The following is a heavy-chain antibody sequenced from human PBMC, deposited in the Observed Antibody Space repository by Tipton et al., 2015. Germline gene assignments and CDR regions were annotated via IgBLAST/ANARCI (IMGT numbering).Heavy chain of an antibody. CDR3: AKFTMDIGVVVAAPIGY. CDR2: VGGDGSSI. CDR1: GFTLNTYA. Sequence: SLRLSCAASGFTLNTYAMAWVRQAPGKGLEWVSTVGGDGSSIYYADSVKGRFTISRDNSKNTLYLQVASLRAEDTAVYYCAKFTMDIGVVVAAPIGYWGQGTLVTVSS. D-gene: IGHD2-15*01. J-gene: IGHJ4*02. V-gene: IGHV3-23*01.